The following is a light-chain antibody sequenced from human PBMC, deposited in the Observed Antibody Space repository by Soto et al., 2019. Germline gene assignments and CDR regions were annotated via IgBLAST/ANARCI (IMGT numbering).Light chain of an antibody. CDR1: QGINIF. Sequence: DIQLTQSPSFLSASLGDRVTITCRASQGINIFLAWFQQKPGKAPNLLISAASTLQSGVPSRFSGSGSETEFTLTITSLQPEDSATYYCQQRNSYPRTFGQGTKVDIK. V-gene: IGKV1-9*01. CDR2: AAS. CDR3: QQRNSYPRT. J-gene: IGKJ2*01.